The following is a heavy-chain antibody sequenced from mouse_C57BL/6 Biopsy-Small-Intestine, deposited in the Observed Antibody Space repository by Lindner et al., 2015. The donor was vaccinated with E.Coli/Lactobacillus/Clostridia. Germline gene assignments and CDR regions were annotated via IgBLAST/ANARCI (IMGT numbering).Heavy chain of an antibody. V-gene: IGHV1-63*01. CDR1: GYTFTNYW. D-gene: IGHD2-3*01. CDR2: IYPGGGYT. CDR3: ARSIYEYFDY. J-gene: IGHJ2*01. Sequence: VQLQESGAELVRPGTSVKMSCKASGYTFTNYWIGWAKQRPGHGLEWIGDIYPGGGYTNYNEKFKGKATLTADKSSSTAYMQFSSLTSEDSAIYYCARSIYEYFDYWAKAPLSQSPQ.